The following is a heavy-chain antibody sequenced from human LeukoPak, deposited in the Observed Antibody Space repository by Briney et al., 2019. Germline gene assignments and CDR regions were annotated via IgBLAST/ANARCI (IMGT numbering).Heavy chain of an antibody. CDR1: GGTFSSYA. V-gene: IGHV1-69*05. J-gene: IGHJ3*02. D-gene: IGHD4-23*01. CDR3: AEGGNSGAFDI. CDR2: IIPIFGTA. Sequence: ASVKVSCKASGGTFSSYAISWVRQAPGQGLEWMGGIIPIFGTANYAQKFQGRVTITTDESTSTAYMELSSLRSEDMAVYYCAEGGNSGAFDIWGQGTMVTVSS.